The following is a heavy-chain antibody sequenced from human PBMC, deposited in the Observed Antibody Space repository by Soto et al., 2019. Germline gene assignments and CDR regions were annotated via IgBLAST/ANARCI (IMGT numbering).Heavy chain of an antibody. V-gene: IGHV1-2*02. Sequence: ASVKVSCQASGYTFTGYYMHWVGQAPGQGLEWMGWINPNSGCTNYAQKFQGRVTMTRDTSISTAYMELSRLRSDDTAVYYCASFSQPRYFDRFYTLYGMDVWGQGTTVTVSS. CDR1: GYTFTGYY. D-gene: IGHD3-9*01. CDR3: ASFSQPRYFDRFYTLYGMDV. CDR2: INPNSGCT. J-gene: IGHJ6*02.